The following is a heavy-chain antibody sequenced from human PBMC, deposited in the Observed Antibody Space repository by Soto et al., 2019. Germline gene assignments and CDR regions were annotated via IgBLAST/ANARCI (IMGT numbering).Heavy chain of an antibody. D-gene: IGHD6-13*01. CDR3: AREPTTAGTVNGFDP. CDR2: VYTSGYS. Sequence: VQLQESGPGLVKPSETLSLICTVSGGSISSDYLSWIRQPAGKGLEWIGRVYTSGYSNSNPSLKSRVTMSVDTSKKHFPLNLSSVTAADTAVYYCAREPTTAGTVNGFDPWGQGTLVTVSS. CDR1: GGSISSDY. V-gene: IGHV4-4*07. J-gene: IGHJ5*02.